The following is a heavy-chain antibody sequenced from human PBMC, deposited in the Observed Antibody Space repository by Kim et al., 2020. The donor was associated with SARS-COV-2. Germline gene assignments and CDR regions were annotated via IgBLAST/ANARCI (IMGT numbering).Heavy chain of an antibody. Sequence: SADSVMGRFAISRDDSKNTLSLQMNGLRAEDTAVYYCAKSSRTFSPYYFDFWGQGTLVTVSS. CDR3: AKSSRTFSPYYFDF. J-gene: IGHJ4*02. D-gene: IGHD3-3*01. V-gene: IGHV3-23*01.